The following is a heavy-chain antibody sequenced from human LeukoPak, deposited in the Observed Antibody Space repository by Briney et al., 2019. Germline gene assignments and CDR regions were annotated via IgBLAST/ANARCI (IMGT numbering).Heavy chain of an antibody. CDR1: GFTFSDAW. V-gene: IGHV3-23*01. J-gene: IGHJ4*02. CDR2: ISGSGGST. Sequence: GGSLRLSCAASGFTFSDAWMTWVRQAPGKGLEWVSAISGSGGSTYYPDSVKGRFTISRDNSKNTLYLQMNSLRAEDTAVYYCAKEAYYDSSGAPLFDYWGQGTLVTVSS. CDR3: AKEAYYDSSGAPLFDY. D-gene: IGHD3-22*01.